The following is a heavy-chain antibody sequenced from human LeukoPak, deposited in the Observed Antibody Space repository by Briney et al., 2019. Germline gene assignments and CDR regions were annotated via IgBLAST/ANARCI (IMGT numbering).Heavy chain of an antibody. CDR1: GYTLTELS. D-gene: IGHD5-12*01. CDR2: FDPEDGET. CDR3: ATGPIYSGYGFDY. V-gene: IGHV1-24*01. Sequence: GASVKVSCKVSGYTLTELSMHWVRQAPGRGLEWMGGFDPEDGETIYAQKFQGRVTMTEDTSTDTAYMELSSLRSEDTAVYYCATGPIYSGYGFDYWAREPWSPSPQ. J-gene: IGHJ4*02.